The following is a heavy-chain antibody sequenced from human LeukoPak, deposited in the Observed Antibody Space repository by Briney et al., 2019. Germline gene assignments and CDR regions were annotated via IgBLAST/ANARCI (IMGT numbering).Heavy chain of an antibody. J-gene: IGHJ4*02. D-gene: IGHD6-19*01. CDR2: ISWNSGSI. Sequence: GGSLRLSCAVSGFTFDDYAMHWVRQAPGKGLEWVSGISWNSGSIGYADSVKGRFTISRDNAKNSLYLQMNSLRAEDTALYYCAKDKYIAVAGTFDYWGQGTLVTVSS. V-gene: IGHV3-9*01. CDR3: AKDKYIAVAGTFDY. CDR1: GFTFDDYA.